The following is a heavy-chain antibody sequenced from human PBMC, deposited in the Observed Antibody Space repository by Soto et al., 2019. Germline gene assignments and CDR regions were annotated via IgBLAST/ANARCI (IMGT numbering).Heavy chain of an antibody. J-gene: IGHJ4*02. CDR2: ISYDGSNK. D-gene: IGHD5-12*01. Sequence: QTGGSLRLSCVASGITFRSRAMSWVRQAPGKGLEWVAVISYDGSNKYYADSVKGRFTISRDNSKNTLYLQTNSLRAEDTAVYYCATPGSGYDSFDYWGQGTLVTAPQ. V-gene: IGHV3-30*03. CDR1: GITFRSRA. CDR3: ATPGSGYDSFDY.